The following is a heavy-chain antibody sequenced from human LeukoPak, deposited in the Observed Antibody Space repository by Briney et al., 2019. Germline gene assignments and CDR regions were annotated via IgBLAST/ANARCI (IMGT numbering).Heavy chain of an antibody. Sequence: SETLSLTCAVYGGSFSGYYWSWIRQPPGKGLEWIGEINHSGSTNYNPSLKSRVTISVDTSKNQFSLKLSSVTPEDTAVYYCARGTGPVDYWGQGTLVTVSS. J-gene: IGHJ4*02. CDR2: INHSGST. D-gene: IGHD1-1*01. V-gene: IGHV4-34*01. CDR3: ARGTGPVDY. CDR1: GGSFSGYY.